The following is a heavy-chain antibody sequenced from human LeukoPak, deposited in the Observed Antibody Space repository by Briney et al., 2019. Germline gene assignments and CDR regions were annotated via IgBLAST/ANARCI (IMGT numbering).Heavy chain of an antibody. J-gene: IGHJ4*02. V-gene: IGHV3-33*01. CDR2: IWYDGSNK. CDR1: GFTFSSYG. CDR3: ARDSGPFDY. D-gene: IGHD7-27*01. Sequence: GRSLRLSCAASGFTFSSYGLHGVRQAPGKGREGVAVIWYDGSNKYYADSVKGRFTISRDNSKNTLYLEMNSLRAEDTAVYYCARDSGPFDYWGQGTLVTVSA.